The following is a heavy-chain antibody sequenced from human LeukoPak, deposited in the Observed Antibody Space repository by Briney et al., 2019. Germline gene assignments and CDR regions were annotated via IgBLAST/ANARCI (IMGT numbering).Heavy chain of an antibody. J-gene: IGHJ4*02. V-gene: IGHV3-33*01. CDR3: ARWGSGYNLFDY. CDR2: IGYDGSNK. D-gene: IGHD3-3*01. Sequence: PGGSLRLSCVASGFTFSSYGIHWVRQAPGKGLEWVAFIGYDGSNKYYRDSVKGRFTISRDNAKNSLYLQMNSLRAEDTALYYCARWGSGYNLFDYWGQGILVTVSS. CDR1: GFTFSSYG.